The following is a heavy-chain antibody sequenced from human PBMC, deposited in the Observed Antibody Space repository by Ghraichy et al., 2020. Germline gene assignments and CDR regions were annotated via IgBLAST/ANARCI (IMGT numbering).Heavy chain of an antibody. CDR3: AKFSSGSGFPDAFDI. CDR2: IRTKTNNYAT. CDR1: GLTFSDSA. V-gene: IGHV3-73*01. D-gene: IGHD3-10*01. Sequence: GVLRLSCAASGLTFSDSAMDWVRQSSGRGLEWVGRIRTKTNNYATEYAASVKGRFTISRDSSKNTLYLQMNSLRAEDTAVYYCAKFSSGSGFPDAFDIWGQGTMVTVSS. J-gene: IGHJ3*02.